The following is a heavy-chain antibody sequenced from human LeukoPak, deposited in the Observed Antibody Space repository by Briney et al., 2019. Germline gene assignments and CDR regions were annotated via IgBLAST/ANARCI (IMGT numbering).Heavy chain of an antibody. J-gene: IGHJ4*02. CDR2: INSDGSIT. D-gene: IGHD3-9*01. Sequence: GGSLRLSCAASGFTFTTYWMHWVRQAPGKGLVWVSHINSDGSITSYADSVKGRFTISRDNAKNTLYLQMNSLRAEDTAVYYCAKDQDILTGYYLDYWGQGTLVTVSS. V-gene: IGHV3-74*01. CDR1: GFTFTTYW. CDR3: AKDQDILTGYYLDY.